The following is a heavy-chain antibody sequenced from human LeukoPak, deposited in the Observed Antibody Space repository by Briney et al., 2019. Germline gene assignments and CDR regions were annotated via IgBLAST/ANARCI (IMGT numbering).Heavy chain of an antibody. Sequence: PGESLKISCKGSGYSFTSYWIGWVRQMPGKGLEWMGIIYPGDSDTRYSPSFQGQVTISADKSISTAYLQWSSLKASDTAMYYCARHKYCGGDCLAFDYWGQGTLVTVSS. CDR3: ARHKYCGGDCLAFDY. CDR1: GYSFTSYW. D-gene: IGHD2-21*02. J-gene: IGHJ4*02. CDR2: IYPGDSDT. V-gene: IGHV5-51*01.